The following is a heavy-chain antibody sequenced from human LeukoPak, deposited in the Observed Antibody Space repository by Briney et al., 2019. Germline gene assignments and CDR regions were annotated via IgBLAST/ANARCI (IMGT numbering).Heavy chain of an antibody. J-gene: IGHJ4*02. Sequence: AGGSLRLSCVVSGFTFSSYGMHWVRQAPGKGLEWVAVISYDGSKKYYADSVKGRFTISRDNSKNTLYLQMNSLRAEDTALYYCAKDLDYYNAGSYYPDYWGQGTLVTVSS. CDR3: AKDLDYYNAGSYYPDY. D-gene: IGHD3-10*01. V-gene: IGHV3-30*18. CDR1: GFTFSSYG. CDR2: ISYDGSKK.